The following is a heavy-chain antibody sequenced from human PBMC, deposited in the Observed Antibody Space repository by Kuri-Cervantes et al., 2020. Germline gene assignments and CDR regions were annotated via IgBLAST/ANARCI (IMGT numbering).Heavy chain of an antibody. CDR2: ISYDGSNK. CDR3: AKGGGAFRYYYDSSGRIDY. Sequence: GGSLRLSCAASGFTVSSNYMSWVRQAPGKGLEWVAVISYDGSNKYYADSVKGRFTISRDNSKNTLYLQMNSLRAEDTAVYYCAKGGGAFRYYYDSSGRIDYWGQGTLVTVSS. CDR1: GFTVSSNY. J-gene: IGHJ4*02. V-gene: IGHV3-30*18. D-gene: IGHD3-22*01.